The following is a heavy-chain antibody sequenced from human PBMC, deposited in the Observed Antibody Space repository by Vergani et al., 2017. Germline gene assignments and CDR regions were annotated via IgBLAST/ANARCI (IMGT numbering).Heavy chain of an antibody. Sequence: QVQLQESGPGLVKPSQTLSLTCTVSGGSISSGSYYWSWIRQPAGKGLEWIGRIYTSGSTNYNPSLKSRVTISVDTSKNQFSLKLSSVTAADTAVYYCARGGPWGSSYGYWGQGTLVTVSS. CDR3: ARGGPWGSSYGY. J-gene: IGHJ4*02. CDR1: GGSISSGSYY. CDR2: IYTSGST. D-gene: IGHD6-6*01. V-gene: IGHV4-61*02.